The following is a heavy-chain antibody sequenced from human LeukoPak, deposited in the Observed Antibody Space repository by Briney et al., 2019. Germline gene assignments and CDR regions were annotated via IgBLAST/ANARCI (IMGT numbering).Heavy chain of an antibody. J-gene: IGHJ4*02. CDR1: GFTFSSYA. V-gene: IGHV3-30*04. D-gene: IGHD3-3*01. Sequence: GGSLRHSCAASGFTFSSYAMHWVRQAPGKGLEWVAVISYDGSNKYYADSVKGRFTISRDNSKNTMYLQMNSVRAEDTAVYYCARVVGDPSADVGFWGQGTPVTVSS. CDR2: ISYDGSNK. CDR3: ARVVGDPSADVGF.